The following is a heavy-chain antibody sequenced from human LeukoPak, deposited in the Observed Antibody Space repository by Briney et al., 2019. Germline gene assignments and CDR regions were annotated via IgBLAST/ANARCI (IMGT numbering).Heavy chain of an antibody. CDR1: GFTFSSYA. Sequence: GGSLRLSCAASGFTFSSYAMSWVRQAPGKGLEWVSAISGSGGSTYYADSVKGRFTISRDNSKNTLYLQMNSLRAEDTAVYYCANSPDSSGSKDYRGQGTLVTVSS. J-gene: IGHJ4*02. V-gene: IGHV3-23*01. CDR2: ISGSGGST. CDR3: ANSPDSSGSKDY. D-gene: IGHD3-22*01.